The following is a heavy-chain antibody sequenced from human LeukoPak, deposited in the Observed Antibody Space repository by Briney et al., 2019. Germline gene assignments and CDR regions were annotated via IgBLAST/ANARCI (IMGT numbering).Heavy chain of an antibody. J-gene: IGHJ4*02. CDR3: ASGQYYDLWSGYYVD. CDR1: GGSFTGYY. Sequence: PSETLSLTCAVYGGSFTGYYWSWVRQFPGKGLEWIGEIKYSGSTNYNPSLKSRVTISVDTSKKQFSLRLRSVTAADTAVYYCASGQYYDLWSGYYVDWGQGTLVTVSA. D-gene: IGHD3-3*01. V-gene: IGHV4-34*01. CDR2: IKYSGST.